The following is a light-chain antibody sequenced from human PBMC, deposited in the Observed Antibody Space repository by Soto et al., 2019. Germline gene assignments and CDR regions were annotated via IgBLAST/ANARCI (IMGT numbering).Light chain of an antibody. V-gene: IGKV3-20*01. CDR2: GAS. Sequence: LRLSARNLSLSAERRATLSRRVILSVSSNYVAWFQQKNGQAPRYLIYGASRRATGIPDRFSGSEPETEFTLTMSCLDPEDFAVYYCQEYGSADISLGQGTRLEIK. CDR1: LSVSSNY. J-gene: IGKJ5*01. CDR3: QEYGSADIS.